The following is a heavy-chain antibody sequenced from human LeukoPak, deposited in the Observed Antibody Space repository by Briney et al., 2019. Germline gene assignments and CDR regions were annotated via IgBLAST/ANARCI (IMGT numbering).Heavy chain of an antibody. D-gene: IGHD6-25*01. CDR3: ARERHLYYYYGMDV. J-gene: IGHJ6*02. V-gene: IGHV3-33*01. CDR2: IWYDGSNK. CDR1: GFTFSSYG. Sequence: GGSLRLSCAASGFTFSSYGMHWVRQAPGKGLEWVAVIWYDGSNKYYEDSVKGRFTISRDNSKNTLYLQMNSLRAEDTAAYYCARERHLYYYYGMDVWGQGTTVTVSS.